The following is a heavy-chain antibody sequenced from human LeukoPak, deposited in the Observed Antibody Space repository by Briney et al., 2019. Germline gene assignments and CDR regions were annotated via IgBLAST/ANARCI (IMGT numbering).Heavy chain of an antibody. D-gene: IGHD2-2*01. J-gene: IGHJ5*02. Sequence: PSETLSLTGTVSGGSISSYYWSWIRQPAGKGLEWIGRIYTSGSTNYNPSLKSRVTMSVDTSKNQFSLKLSSVTAADTAVYYCARDWTGYCSSTSCYPSNWFDPWGQGTLVTVSS. CDR1: GGSISSYY. CDR3: ARDWTGYCSSTSCYPSNWFDP. V-gene: IGHV4-4*07. CDR2: IYTSGST.